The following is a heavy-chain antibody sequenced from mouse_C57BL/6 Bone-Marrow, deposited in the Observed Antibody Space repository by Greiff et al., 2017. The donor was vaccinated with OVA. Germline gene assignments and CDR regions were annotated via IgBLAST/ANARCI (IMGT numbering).Heavy chain of an antibody. V-gene: IGHV1-55*01. CDR2: IYPGSGST. CDR3: ASSIYYDYGRYWYFDV. CDR1: GYTFTSYW. D-gene: IGHD2-4*01. Sequence: QVQLQQPGAELVKPGASVKMSCKASGYTFTSYWITWVKQRPGQGLEWIGDIYPGSGSTNYNEKFKSKATLTVDTSSSTAYMQLSSLTSEDSAVYYCASSIYYDYGRYWYFDVWGTGTTVTVSS. J-gene: IGHJ1*03.